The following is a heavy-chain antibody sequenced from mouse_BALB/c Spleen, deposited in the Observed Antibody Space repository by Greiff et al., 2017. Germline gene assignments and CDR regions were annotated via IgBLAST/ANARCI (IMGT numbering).Heavy chain of an antibody. Sequence: QVTLKVSGPGILQPSQTLSLTCSFSGFSLSTYGIGVGWIRQPSGKGLEWLAHIWWNDYKYYNTALKSRLTISKDTSNNQVFLKIASVDTADTATYYCARIPYGTYPPWFAYWGQGTLVTVSA. CDR1: GFSLSTYGIG. D-gene: IGHD2-1*01. CDR3: ARIPYGTYPPWFAY. CDR2: IWWNDYK. V-gene: IGHV8-11*01. J-gene: IGHJ3*01.